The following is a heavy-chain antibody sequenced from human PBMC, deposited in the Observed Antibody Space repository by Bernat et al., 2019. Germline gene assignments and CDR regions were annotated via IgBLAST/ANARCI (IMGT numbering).Heavy chain of an antibody. CDR1: GFTFSSYS. CDR3: ARGSYAARAFDI. Sequence: VQLVESGGGVVQPGRSLRLSCAASGFTFSSYSMNWVRQAPGKGLEWVSSISSSSSYIYYADSVKGRFTISRDNAKNSLYLQMNSLRAEDTAVYYCARGSYAARAFDIWGQGTMVTVSS. V-gene: IGHV3-21*01. J-gene: IGHJ3*02. D-gene: IGHD4-17*01. CDR2: ISSSSSYI.